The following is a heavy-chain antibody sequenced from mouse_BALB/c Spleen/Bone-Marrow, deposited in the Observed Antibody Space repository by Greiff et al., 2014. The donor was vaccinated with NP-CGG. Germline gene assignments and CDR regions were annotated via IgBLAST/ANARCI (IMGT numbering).Heavy chain of an antibody. CDR3: TRGRTWDFDY. CDR1: GYTFTSYY. D-gene: IGHD4-1*01. J-gene: IGHJ2*01. V-gene: IGHV1S81*02. CDR2: INPSNGGT. Sequence: QVQLQQSGAELVKPGASVKLSCKASGYTFTSYYMYWVKQRPGQGLEWIGEINPSNGGTNFNEKFKSRATLTVDKSSSTAYMQISSLTSEDSAVYYCTRGRTWDFDYWGQGTTLTVSS.